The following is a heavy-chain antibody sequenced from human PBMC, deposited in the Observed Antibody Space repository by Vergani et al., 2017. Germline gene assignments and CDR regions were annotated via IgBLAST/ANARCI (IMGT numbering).Heavy chain of an antibody. Sequence: QVQLVQSGAEVKKPGSSVKVSCKASGGTFSSYAISWVRQAPGQGLEWMGRIIPILGIANYAQKFQGRVTITADKSTSTAYMELSSLRSEDTAVYYCAIDLVTGTTDPYYYYGMDVWGQGTTVTVSS. CDR1: GGTFSSYA. CDR2: IIPILGIA. J-gene: IGHJ6*02. D-gene: IGHD1-7*01. CDR3: AIDLVTGTTDPYYYYGMDV. V-gene: IGHV1-69*04.